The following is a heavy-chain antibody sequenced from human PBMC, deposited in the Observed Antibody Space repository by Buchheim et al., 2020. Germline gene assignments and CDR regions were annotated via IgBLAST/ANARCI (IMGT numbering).Heavy chain of an antibody. V-gene: IGHV3-30-3*01. CDR3: ARGLGYSSGWYEIYYYYGMDV. J-gene: IGHJ6*02. CDR1: GFTFSSYA. CDR2: ISYDGSNK. D-gene: IGHD6-19*01. Sequence: QVQLVESGGGVVQPGRSLRPSCAASGFTFSSYAMHWVRQAPGKGLEWVAVISYDGSNKYYADSVKGRFTISRDNSKNTLYLQMNSLRAEDTAVYYCARGLGYSSGWYEIYYYYGMDVWGQGTT.